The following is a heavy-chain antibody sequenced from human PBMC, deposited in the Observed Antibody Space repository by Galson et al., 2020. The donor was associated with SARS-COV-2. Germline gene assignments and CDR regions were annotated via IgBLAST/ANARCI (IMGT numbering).Heavy chain of an antibody. D-gene: IGHD1-26*01. CDR2: ITAYNGNT. CDR1: GYIFTSYG. Sequence: ASVKVPCKASGYIFTSYGISWVRQAPGQGLEWMGWITAYNGNTNYAQNLQGRVTMTTDTSTSTVYMELRSLTSDDTAVYYCGRGSGSEGFDYWGQGSLVTVSS. CDR3: GRGSGSEGFDY. V-gene: IGHV1-18*01. J-gene: IGHJ4*02.